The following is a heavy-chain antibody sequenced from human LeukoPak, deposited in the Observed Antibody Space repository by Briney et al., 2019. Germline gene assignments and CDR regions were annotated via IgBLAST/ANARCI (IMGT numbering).Heavy chain of an antibody. J-gene: IGHJ4*02. CDR1: GFTFSSSW. CDR3: ARVVDDYDSGGFSWFDY. CDR2: VNSDGSRT. D-gene: IGHD3-22*01. V-gene: IGHV3-74*03. Sequence: GGSLRLSCAASGFTFSSSWMHWVRQGPGKGLEWVSRVNSDGSRTTYADSVKGRFTISRDSAKNTLYLQMNSLRAEDTAVYYCARVVDDYDSGGFSWFDYWGQGTLVTVSS.